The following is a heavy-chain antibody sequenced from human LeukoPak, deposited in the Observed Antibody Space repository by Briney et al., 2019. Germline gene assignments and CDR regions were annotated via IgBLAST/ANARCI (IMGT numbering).Heavy chain of an antibody. D-gene: IGHD4-17*01. Sequence: PGGSLRLSCAASGFTFSSYAMHWVRQAPGKGLEWVAVISYDGSNKYYADSVKGRFTISRDNSKNTLYLQMNSLRAEDTAVYYCARDGTTVTSFDYWGQGTLVTVSS. CDR2: ISYDGSNK. CDR1: GFTFSSYA. J-gene: IGHJ4*02. V-gene: IGHV3-30-3*01. CDR3: ARDGTTVTSFDY.